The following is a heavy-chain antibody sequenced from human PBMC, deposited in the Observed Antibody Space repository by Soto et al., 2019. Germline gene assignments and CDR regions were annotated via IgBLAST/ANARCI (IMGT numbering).Heavy chain of an antibody. CDR2: IYYSGST. Sequence: SETLSLTCTVSGGSISSYCWSWIRQPPGKGLEWIGYIYYSGSTNYNPSLKSRVTISVDTSKNQFSLKLSSVTAADTAVYYCARDRSLFTFDFWGQGTLVTVSS. V-gene: IGHV4-59*01. CDR1: GGSISSYC. CDR3: ARDRSLFTFDF. J-gene: IGHJ4*02.